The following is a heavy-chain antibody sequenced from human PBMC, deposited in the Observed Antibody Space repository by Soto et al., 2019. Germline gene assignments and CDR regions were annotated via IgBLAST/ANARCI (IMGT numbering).Heavy chain of an antibody. Sequence: ASVKVSCKASGYTFTSYGISRVRQAPGQGLEWMGWISAYNGNTNYAQKLQGRVTMTTDTSTSTAYMELRSLRSDDTAVYYCARDKFNYGDYKAFDYWGQGTLVTVSS. V-gene: IGHV1-18*01. J-gene: IGHJ4*02. D-gene: IGHD4-17*01. CDR1: GYTFTSYG. CDR2: ISAYNGNT. CDR3: ARDKFNYGDYKAFDY.